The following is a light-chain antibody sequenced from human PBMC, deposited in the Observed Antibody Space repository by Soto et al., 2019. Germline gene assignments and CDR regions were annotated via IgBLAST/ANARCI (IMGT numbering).Light chain of an antibody. CDR1: QSISTS. V-gene: IGKV1-39*01. Sequence: DIQMTQSPSSLSASVGDRVTITCRASQSISTSLNWYQQKPGKSPDLLIYAASNLQSGVPSRFSGSGSGTEFPLTISSLQPDDFATYYCQQSYSSPHMYTFGQGTKLELK. J-gene: IGKJ2*01. CDR2: AAS. CDR3: QQSYSSPHMYT.